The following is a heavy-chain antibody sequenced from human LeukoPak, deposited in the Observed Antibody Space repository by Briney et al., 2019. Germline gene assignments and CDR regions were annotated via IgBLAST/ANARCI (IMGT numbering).Heavy chain of an antibody. V-gene: IGHV3-23*01. CDR2: LGGLSESV. CDR3: ARYRHLYY. CDR1: GFIFSNYA. Sequence: GGSLRLSCAASGFIFSNYAMTWVRQAPGKGLEWVSILGGLSESVYYPDSVKGRFTISRDNTKSSLYLQMNSLRAEDTAMYYCARYRHLYYWGQGTLVTVSS. J-gene: IGHJ4*02. D-gene: IGHD2-2*02.